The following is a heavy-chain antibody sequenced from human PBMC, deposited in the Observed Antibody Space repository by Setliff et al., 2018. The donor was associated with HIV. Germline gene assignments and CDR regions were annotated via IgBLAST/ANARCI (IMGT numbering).Heavy chain of an antibody. D-gene: IGHD1-7*01. V-gene: IGHV4-39*07. CDR3: ARGDGTKYYYYYYMDV. J-gene: IGHJ6*03. CDR2: IYYSGST. CDR1: GGSISSSSYY. Sequence: PSETLSLTCTVSGGSISSSSYYWGWIRQPPGKGLEWIGGIYYSGSTYYNPSLKSRVTISVDTSKNQFSLKLSSVTAADTAVYYCARGDGTKYYYYYYMDVWGKGTTVTVSS.